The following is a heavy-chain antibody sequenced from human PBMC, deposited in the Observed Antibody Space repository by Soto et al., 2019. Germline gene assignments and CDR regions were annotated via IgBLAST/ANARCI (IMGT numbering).Heavy chain of an antibody. CDR1: GGSISSSSYY. CDR2: IYYSGST. D-gene: IGHD6-19*01. J-gene: IGHJ5*02. CDR3: ARQAGSNWFDP. Sequence: QLQLQESGPGLVKPSETLSLTCTVSGGSISSSSYYWGWIRQPPGKGLEWIGSIYYSGSTYYNPSLKSRVTLSVDTSKNQFSLKLSSVTAADTAVYYCARQAGSNWFDPWGQGTLVTVSS. V-gene: IGHV4-39*01.